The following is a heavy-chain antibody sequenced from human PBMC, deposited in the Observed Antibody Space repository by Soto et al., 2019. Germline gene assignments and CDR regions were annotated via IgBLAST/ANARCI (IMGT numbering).Heavy chain of an antibody. Sequence: PSETLSLTCAVSGESFSSYYWTWIRQPPGQGLEWIGEINHSGSTNYNPSLKTRVTISLDTSKNQFSLRLNSVTAADTALYYCARKGAPGRISSSFHFWGQGTLVTVSS. CDR3: ARKGAPGRISSSFHF. V-gene: IGHV4-34*01. J-gene: IGHJ4*02. CDR1: GESFSSYY. D-gene: IGHD6-6*01. CDR2: INHSGST.